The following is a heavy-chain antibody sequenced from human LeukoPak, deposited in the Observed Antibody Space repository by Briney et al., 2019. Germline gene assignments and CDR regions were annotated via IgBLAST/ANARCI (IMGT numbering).Heavy chain of an antibody. J-gene: IGHJ6*02. CDR1: GFTLSDHY. Sequence: GGSLRLSCAGSGFTLSDHYMNWIRLAPGRGLEWLSYINPSGTSKVYVDSVKGRLTISRDNAKNTVYLQVNSLRAEDTAVYFCTGFSRYYYYGLHVWGLGTTVIVSS. D-gene: IGHD3-9*01. CDR2: INPSGTSK. CDR3: TGFSRYYYYGLHV. V-gene: IGHV3-11*01.